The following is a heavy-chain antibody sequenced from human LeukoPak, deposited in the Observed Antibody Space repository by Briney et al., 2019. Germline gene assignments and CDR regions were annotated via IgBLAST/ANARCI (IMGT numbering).Heavy chain of an antibody. CDR3: ATDESNSFFY. J-gene: IGHJ4*02. V-gene: IGHV3-15*01. D-gene: IGHD2/OR15-2a*01. CDR1: GFTFSSYA. CDR2: ITSKTNGGTT. Sequence: GGSLRLSCAASGFTFSSYAMSWVRQAPGKGLEWVGRITSKTNGGTTDSAAPVKGRFTISRDDSKNTLYLQMNSLQTEDTAMYYCATDESNSFFYWGQGTLVTVSS.